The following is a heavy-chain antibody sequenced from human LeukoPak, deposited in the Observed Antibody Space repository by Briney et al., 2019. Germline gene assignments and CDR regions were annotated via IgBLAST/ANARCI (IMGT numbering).Heavy chain of an antibody. J-gene: IGHJ3*02. CDR1: GFTFSSYG. V-gene: IGHV3-30*18. CDR3: AKVYYDILTGPKGAADAFDI. D-gene: IGHD3-9*01. CDR2: ISYDGSNK. Sequence: GGSLRLSCAASGFTFSSYGRHWVRQAPGKGLEWVAVISYDGSNKYYADSVKGRFTISRDNSKNTLYLQMNSLRAEDTAVYYCAKVYYDILTGPKGAADAFDIWGQGTMVTVSS.